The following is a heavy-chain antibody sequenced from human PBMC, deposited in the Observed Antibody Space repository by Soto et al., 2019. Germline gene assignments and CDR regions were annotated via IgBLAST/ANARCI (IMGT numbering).Heavy chain of an antibody. J-gene: IGHJ4*02. CDR2: IYYSGST. CDR1: GGSISSGGYY. CDR3: ARSTRYSGPVDY. V-gene: IGHV4-31*03. Sequence: SETLSLTCTVSGGSISSGGYYWSWTRQHPGKGLEWIGYIYYSGSTYYNPSLKSRVTISVDTSKNQFSLKLSSVTAADTAVYYCARSTRYSGPVDYWGQGTPVTVSS. D-gene: IGHD5-12*01.